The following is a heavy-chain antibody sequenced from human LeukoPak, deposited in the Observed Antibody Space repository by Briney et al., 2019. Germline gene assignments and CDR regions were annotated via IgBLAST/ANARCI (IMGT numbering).Heavy chain of an antibody. CDR1: GFTFSSYA. CDR3: AKGVSSSSPFDY. Sequence: GGSLRLSCAASGFTFSSYAMTWVRQAPGKGLEWVSTISGRGGNTYYANSAKGRFTISRDNSKNTLYLQMSSLRAEDTAVYYCAKGVSSSSPFDYWGQGTLVTVSS. J-gene: IGHJ4*02. D-gene: IGHD6-6*01. V-gene: IGHV3-23*01. CDR2: ISGRGGNT.